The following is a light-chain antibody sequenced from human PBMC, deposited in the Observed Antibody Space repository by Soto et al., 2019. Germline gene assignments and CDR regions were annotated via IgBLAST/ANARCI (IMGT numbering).Light chain of an antibody. CDR3: QQRSKWRT. Sequence: DIVVTQSPATLSLYPVSGASLSCRGSQSVSSYLAWYQQKPGQAPRLLIYDASKRATGIPARFSGSGFGTDYTLTISSLEPEDFAVYYCQQRSKWRTFGQGTKVDIK. V-gene: IGKV3-11*01. CDR1: QSVSSY. CDR2: DAS. J-gene: IGKJ1*01.